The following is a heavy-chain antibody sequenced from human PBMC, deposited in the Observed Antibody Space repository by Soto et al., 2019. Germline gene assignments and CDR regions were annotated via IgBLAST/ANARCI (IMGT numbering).Heavy chain of an antibody. CDR2: IIPIIGII. CDR3: ARSIVVVTALDY. D-gene: IGHD2-21*02. V-gene: IGHV1-69*02. J-gene: IGHJ4*02. Sequence: PGKGLEWMGRIIPIIGIINYAQKFQGRVTITRDTSASTAYMELSSLRSEDTAVYYCARSIVVVTALDYWGQRTLVTVFS.